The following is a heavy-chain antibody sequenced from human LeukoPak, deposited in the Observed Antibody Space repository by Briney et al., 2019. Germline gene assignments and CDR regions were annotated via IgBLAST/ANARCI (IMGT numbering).Heavy chain of an antibody. CDR1: GGPISSGGYY. D-gene: IGHD6-19*01. CDR3: ARDQYSSGRWFDP. V-gene: IGHV4-31*03. Sequence: SETLSLTCTVPGGPISSGGYYWSWIRQHPGKGLEWIGYIYYSGSTYYNPSLKSRVTISVDTSKNQFSLKLSSVTAADTAVYYCARDQYSSGRWFDPWGQGTLVTVSS. CDR2: IYYSGST. J-gene: IGHJ5*02.